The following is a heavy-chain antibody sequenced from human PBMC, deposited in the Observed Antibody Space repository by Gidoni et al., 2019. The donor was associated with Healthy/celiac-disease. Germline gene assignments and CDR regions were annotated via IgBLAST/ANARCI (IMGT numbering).Heavy chain of an antibody. CDR2: IYYSGST. CDR3: ARRKGGYCSCFDY. V-gene: IGHV4-39*01. Sequence: QLQLQESGPGLVKPSETLSLTCTVSGVSISSSSYYWGWIRQPPGKGLEWIGSIYYSGSTYYNPSLKSRVTISVDTSKNQFSLKLSSVTAADTAVYYCARRKGGYCSCFDYWGQGTLVTVSS. D-gene: IGHD2-21*02. CDR1: GVSISSSSYY. J-gene: IGHJ4*02.